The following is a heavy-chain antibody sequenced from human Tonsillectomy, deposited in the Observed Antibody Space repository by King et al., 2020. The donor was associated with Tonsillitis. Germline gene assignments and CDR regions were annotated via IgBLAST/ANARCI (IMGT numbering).Heavy chain of an antibody. CDR1: GFTLDDYA. CDR3: AKGVMAVDDAFDI. Sequence: QLVQSGGGFVQPGRSLRLSCAASGFTLDDYAMHWVRQAPGKGLEWVSGITWNSAYIGYADSVKGRFTISRDNAKNSLYLPMNSLRAEDTALYYCAKGVMAVDDAFDIWGQGTMVTVSS. CDR2: ITWNSAYI. V-gene: IGHV3-9*01. J-gene: IGHJ3*02. D-gene: IGHD5-24*01.